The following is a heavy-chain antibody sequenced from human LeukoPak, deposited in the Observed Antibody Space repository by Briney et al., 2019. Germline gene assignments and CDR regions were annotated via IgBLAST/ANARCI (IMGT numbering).Heavy chain of an antibody. J-gene: IGHJ6*03. CDR3: ASGSGSYRTPYYYMDV. V-gene: IGHV3-53*01. CDR2: IYSGGST. Sequence: GGSLRLSCAASGFTVSSNYMSWVRQAPGKGLEWVSVIYSGGSTYYADSVKGRFTISRDNSKNTLYPQMNNLRAEDTAVYYCASGSGSYRTPYYYMDVWGKGTTVTVSS. CDR1: GFTVSSNY. D-gene: IGHD3-10*01.